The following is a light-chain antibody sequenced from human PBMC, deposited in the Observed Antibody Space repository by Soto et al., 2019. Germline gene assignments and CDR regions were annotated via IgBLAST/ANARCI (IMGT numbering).Light chain of an antibody. CDR2: KAS. V-gene: IGKV1-8*01. J-gene: IGKJ1*01. CDR3: QHYNSYSDA. Sequence: AIRMTQSPSSLSASPGDRVTITCRASQDISSYLAWYQQKPGKAPKLLIYKASTSKSGVPSRCSGSGSGTEFTLTISSLQPDDLANYYCQHYNSYSDAFGQGTKVDNK. CDR1: QDISSY.